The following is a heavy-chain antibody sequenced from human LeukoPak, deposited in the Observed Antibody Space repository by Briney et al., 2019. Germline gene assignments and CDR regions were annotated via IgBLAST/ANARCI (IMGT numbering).Heavy chain of an antibody. V-gene: IGHV3-30*04. J-gene: IGHJ4*02. CDR1: GFTFGNYA. CDR3: ARDLTPGAPDYFDS. CDR2: IAHDETNR. Sequence: PGLSLILSCATSGFTFGNYAMHWVRQAPGKGLEWVAVIAHDETNRFYADSVRGRFTISRDNSMNTLYLRMDSLRPEDTAVYFCARDLTPGAPDYFDSWGQGTLVTVSS. D-gene: IGHD2-2*01.